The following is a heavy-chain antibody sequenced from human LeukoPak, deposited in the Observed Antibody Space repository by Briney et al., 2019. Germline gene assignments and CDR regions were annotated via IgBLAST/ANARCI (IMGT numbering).Heavy chain of an antibody. V-gene: IGHV4-31*03. CDR3: ARDGGSQTNYYYYGMDV. Sequence: SQTLSLTRTVSGGSISSGGYYWSWIRQHPGKGLEWIGYIYYSGSTYYNPSLKSRVTISVDTSKNQFSLKLSSVTAADTAVYYCARDGGSQTNYYYYGMDVWGKGTTVTVSS. CDR2: IYYSGST. D-gene: IGHD2-15*01. CDR1: GGSISSGGYY. J-gene: IGHJ6*04.